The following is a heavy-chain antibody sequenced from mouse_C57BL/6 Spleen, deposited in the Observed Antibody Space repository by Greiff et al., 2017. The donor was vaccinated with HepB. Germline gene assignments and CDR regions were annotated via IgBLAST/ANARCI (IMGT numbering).Heavy chain of an antibody. D-gene: IGHD1-1*01. V-gene: IGHV6-6*01. Sequence: EVKVEESGGGLVQPGGSMKLSCAASGFTFSDAWMDWVRQSPEKGLEWVAEIRNKANNHATYYAESVKGRFTISRDDSKSSVYLQMNSLRAEDTGIYYCTRRSGYYGSSYGWFAYWGQGTLVTVSA. J-gene: IGHJ3*01. CDR1: GFTFSDAW. CDR3: TRRSGYYGSSYGWFAY. CDR2: IRNKANNHAT.